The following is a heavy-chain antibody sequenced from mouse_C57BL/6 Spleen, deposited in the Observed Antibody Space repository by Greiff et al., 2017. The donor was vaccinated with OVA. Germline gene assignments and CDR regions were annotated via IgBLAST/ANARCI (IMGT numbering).Heavy chain of an antibody. CDR1: GYSFTGYY. V-gene: IGHV1-42*01. CDR2: INPSTGGT. CDR3: ARQVDY. J-gene: IGHJ2*01. Sequence: VQLQQPGPELVKPGASVKISCKASGYSFTGYYMNWVKQSPEKRLEWIGEINPSTGGTTYNQKFKAKATLTVAKSSSTAYRQLKSLTSEDSAVYYIARQVDYGGKGTTLTVAS.